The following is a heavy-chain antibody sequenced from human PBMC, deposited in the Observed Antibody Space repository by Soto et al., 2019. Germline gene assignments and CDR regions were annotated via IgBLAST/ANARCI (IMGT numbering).Heavy chain of an antibody. V-gene: IGHV2-5*02. CDR2: IYWDDDR. J-gene: IGHJ4*02. CDR3: AHTTSMVSPWFAY. CDR1: GFSISSHGVG. D-gene: IGHD5-18*01. Sequence: QITLKESGPTLVKPTQTLTLTCSLSGFSISSHGVGVGWIRQPPGKALEWLALIYWDDDRRYSPSLKSRLTITXDXXKNQVVLTMTNMDPVDTASYFCAHTTSMVSPWFAYWGQGTLVTVSS.